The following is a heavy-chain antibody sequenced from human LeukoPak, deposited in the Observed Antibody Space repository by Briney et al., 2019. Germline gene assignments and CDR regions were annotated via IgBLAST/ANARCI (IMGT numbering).Heavy chain of an antibody. J-gene: IGHJ4*02. V-gene: IGHV4-59*01. CDR2: IHYSGGIT. CDR1: GGSISSYY. D-gene: IGHD2-2*01. Sequence: SETLSLTCTVSGGSISSYYWSWIRQPPGKGLEWIGYIHYSGGITYYNPSLKSRVTISVDTSKNQFSLKLSSVTAADTAVYYRARDEGYCSGTSCSHYFDCWGQGTLVTVSS. CDR3: ARDEGYCSGTSCSHYFDC.